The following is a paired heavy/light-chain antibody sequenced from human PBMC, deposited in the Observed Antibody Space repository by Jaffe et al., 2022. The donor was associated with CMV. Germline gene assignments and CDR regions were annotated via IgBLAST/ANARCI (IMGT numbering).Light chain of an antibody. J-gene: IGLJ3*02. V-gene: IGLV2-23*02. Sequence: QSALTQPASVSGSPGQSITISCTGTSSDVGSYNLVSWYQQHPGKAPKLMIYEVSKRPSGVSNRFSGSKSGNTASLTISGLQAEDEADYYCCSYAGSSTLWVFGGGTKLTVL. CDR1: SSDVGSYNL. CDR2: EVS. CDR3: CSYAGSSTLWV.
Heavy chain of an antibody. CDR2: IYYSGST. CDR1: GGSISSYY. Sequence: QVQLQESGPGLVKPSETLSLTCTVSGGSISSYYWSWIRQPPGKGLEWIGYIYYSGSTNYNPSLKSRVTISVDTSKNQFSLKLSSVTAADTAVYYCARHGGGDIVVVPAATARYSFDYWGQGTLVTVSS. D-gene: IGHD2-2*01. CDR3: ARHGGGDIVVVPAATARYSFDY. J-gene: IGHJ4*02. V-gene: IGHV4-59*08.